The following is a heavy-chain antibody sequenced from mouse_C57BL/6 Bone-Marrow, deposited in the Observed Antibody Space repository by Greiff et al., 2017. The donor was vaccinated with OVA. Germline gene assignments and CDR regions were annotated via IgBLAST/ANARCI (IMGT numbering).Heavy chain of an antibody. CDR3: ARHDPDGYFFYGYFDV. CDR1: GYTFTEYT. Sequence: QVHVKQSGAELVKPGASVKLSCKASGYTFTEYTIHWVKQRSGQGLEWIGWFYPGSGSIKYNEKFKDKATLTADKSSSTVYMELSRLTSEDSAVYFCARHDPDGYFFYGYFDVWGTGTTVTVSS. CDR2: FYPGSGSI. J-gene: IGHJ1*03. V-gene: IGHV1-62-2*01. D-gene: IGHD2-3*01.